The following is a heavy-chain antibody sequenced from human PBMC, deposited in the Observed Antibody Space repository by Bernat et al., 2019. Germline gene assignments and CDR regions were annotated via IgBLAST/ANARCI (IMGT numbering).Heavy chain of an antibody. Sequence: QVQLVESGGGVVQPGRSLRLSCAASGFTFSSYGMHWVRQAPGKGLEWVAVIWYDGSNKYYADSVKGRFTISRDNSKNTLYLQMNSLRAEDTAVYYCGGGWGGWRKSGFDGWGQGTLVSVS. CDR2: IWYDGSNK. CDR1: GFTFSSYG. CDR3: GGGWGGWRKSGFDG. D-gene: IGHD6-19*01. V-gene: IGHV3-33*01. J-gene: IGHJ5*02.